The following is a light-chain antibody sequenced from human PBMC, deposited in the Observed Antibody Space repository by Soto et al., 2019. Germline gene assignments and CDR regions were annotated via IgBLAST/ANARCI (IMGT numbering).Light chain of an antibody. J-gene: IGKJ4*01. V-gene: IGKV1-27*01. Sequence: DIQMTQSPSSLSASVGDRVTITCRAGQDINIYLAWYQQKPGKVPKLLISAASTLQSGVPSRFSGSGSGTDFTITISSLQPEDVATYYCQQYDGAPLTFGGGTKVEIK. CDR2: AAS. CDR1: QDINIY. CDR3: QQYDGAPLT.